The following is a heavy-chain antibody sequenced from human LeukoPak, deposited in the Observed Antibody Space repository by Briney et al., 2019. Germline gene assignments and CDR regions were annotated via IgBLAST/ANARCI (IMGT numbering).Heavy chain of an antibody. Sequence: PSETLSLTCTVSGGSISSSSYYWGWIRQPPGKGLEWIGSIYYSGSTNYNPSLKSRVTISVDTSKNQFSLKLSSVTAADTAVYYCARDQADIDRPGHNWFDPWGQGTLVTVSS. CDR2: IYYSGST. D-gene: IGHD5-12*01. CDR3: ARDQADIDRPGHNWFDP. J-gene: IGHJ5*02. V-gene: IGHV4-39*07. CDR1: GGSISSSSYY.